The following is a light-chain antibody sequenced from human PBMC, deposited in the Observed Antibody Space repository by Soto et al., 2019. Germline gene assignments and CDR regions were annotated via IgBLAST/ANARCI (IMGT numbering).Light chain of an antibody. Sequence: QSVLTQPPSVSGAPGQRVTISCTGRSSNIGAGYDVHWYQQRPGTAPKLLIYGNKNRPSGVPDRFSGSKSGTSASLAITGLHAEDEADYYCQSYDSSLSVSYVFGTGTKVTVL. J-gene: IGLJ1*01. CDR2: GNK. CDR1: SSNIGAGYD. CDR3: QSYDSSLSVSYV. V-gene: IGLV1-40*01.